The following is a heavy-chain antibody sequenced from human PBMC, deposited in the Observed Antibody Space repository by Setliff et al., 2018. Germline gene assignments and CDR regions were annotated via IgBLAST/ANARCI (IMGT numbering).Heavy chain of an antibody. Sequence: ASVKVSCKASGYTFTSYYMHWVRQAPGQGLEWMGIINPSGGSTSYAQKLQGRVTMTTDTSTSTAYMELRSLRSDDTAVYYCARHTGTAWVDWFDPWGQGTLVTVSS. J-gene: IGHJ5*02. CDR1: GYTFTSYY. CDR2: INPSGGST. V-gene: IGHV1-46*01. CDR3: ARHTGTAWVDWFDP. D-gene: IGHD1-1*01.